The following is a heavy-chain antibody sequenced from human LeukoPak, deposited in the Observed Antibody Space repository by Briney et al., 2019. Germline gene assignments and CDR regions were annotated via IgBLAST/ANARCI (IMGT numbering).Heavy chain of an antibody. V-gene: IGHV3-9*03. CDR2: ISWNSGSI. J-gene: IGHJ4*02. Sequence: PGRSLRLSCAASGFTFDDYAMHWVRQAPGKGLEWVSGISWNSGSIGYADSVKGRFTISRDNAKNSLYLQMNSLRAEDMALYYCAKSTSGIAARPDDYFDYWGQGTLVTVSS. D-gene: IGHD6-6*01. CDR3: AKSTSGIAARPDDYFDY. CDR1: GFTFDDYA.